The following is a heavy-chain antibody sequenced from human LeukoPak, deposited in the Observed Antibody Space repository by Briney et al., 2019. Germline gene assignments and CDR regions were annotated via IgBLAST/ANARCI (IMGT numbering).Heavy chain of an antibody. Sequence: SETLSLTCAVYGGSFSGYYWCWIRQPPGKGLEWIGEISHSGSTNYNPSLKSRVTISVDTSKNQFCLKLSSVTAADTAVYYCAAQYSGYVRLDYWGQGTLVTVSS. J-gene: IGHJ4*02. D-gene: IGHD5-12*01. V-gene: IGHV4-34*01. CDR2: ISHSGST. CDR1: GGSFSGYY. CDR3: AAQYSGYVRLDY.